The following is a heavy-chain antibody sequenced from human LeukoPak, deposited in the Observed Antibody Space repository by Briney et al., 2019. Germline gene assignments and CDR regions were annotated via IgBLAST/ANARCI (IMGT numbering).Heavy chain of an antibody. V-gene: IGHV3-48*03. J-gene: IGHJ6*04. CDR2: ISSSGSTI. CDR1: GFTFSSYE. Sequence: GGALRLSCAASGFTFSSYEMNWVRQAPGKGLEWVSYISSSGSTIYYADSVKGRFTISRGNAKNSLYLQMNSLRAEDTAVYYCARDYSTSSPNKYYYYGMDVWGKGTTVTVSS. D-gene: IGHD2-2*01. CDR3: ARDYSTSSPNKYYYYGMDV.